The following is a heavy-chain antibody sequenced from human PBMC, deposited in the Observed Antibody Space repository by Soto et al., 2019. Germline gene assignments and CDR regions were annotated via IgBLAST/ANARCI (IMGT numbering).Heavy chain of an antibody. CDR1: GFTFSSYA. CDR2: VSGSAGST. D-gene: IGHD3-3*01. V-gene: IGHV3-23*01. J-gene: IGHJ2*01. Sequence: EVQLLESGGGLVQPGGSLRLSCAASGFTFSSYAMSWVRQAPGKGLEWVSVVSGSAGSTYYADSVKGRFTISRDNSKNTLYLQMNSLRAEDTAVYYCAKDASSGITSFDSWGRGTVATVSS. CDR3: AKDASSGITSFDS.